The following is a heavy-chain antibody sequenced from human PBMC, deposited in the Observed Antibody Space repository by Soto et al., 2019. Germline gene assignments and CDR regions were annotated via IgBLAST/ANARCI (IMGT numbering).Heavy chain of an antibody. V-gene: IGHV4-4*02. Sequence: QVQLQESGPGLVKPSGTLSLTCAVSGGSISSSNWWSWVRQPPGKGLEWIGEIYHSGSTNYNPSLKGRVTISIDKSKNQFSLKLSSVAAAETAVYFCAALGYCCGCCRFFPLWYFQPWGQGNLVTVSS. D-gene: IGHD2-15*01. CDR1: GGSISSSNW. J-gene: IGHJ1*01. CDR2: IYHSGST. CDR3: AALGYCCGCCRFFPLWYFQP.